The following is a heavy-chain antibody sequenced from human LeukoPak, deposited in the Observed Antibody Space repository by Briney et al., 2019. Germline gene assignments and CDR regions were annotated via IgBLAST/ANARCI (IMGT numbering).Heavy chain of an antibody. CDR1: GFTFSSYA. J-gene: IGHJ4*02. CDR3: ARLQYSNGYVDY. V-gene: IGHV3-23*01. Sequence: GGSLRLSCAASGFTFSSYAMSWVRQAPGKGLEWVSAISGSGGSTYYADSVKGRFTISRDNSKNTLYLQMNSLRAEDTAVYYCARLQYSNGYVDYWGQGTLVTVSS. CDR2: ISGSGGST. D-gene: IGHD5-18*01.